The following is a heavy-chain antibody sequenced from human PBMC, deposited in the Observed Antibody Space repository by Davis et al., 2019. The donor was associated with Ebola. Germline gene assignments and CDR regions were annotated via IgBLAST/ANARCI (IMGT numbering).Heavy chain of an antibody. D-gene: IGHD3-10*01. V-gene: IGHV1-2*02. Sequence: ASVKVSCKASVYTFIGYYMHWVRQAPGQGLEWMGWMNHNTGYTTYAQQFQGRVTMTSDTPSSTAYIELSSLKSDDTAVYYCARVGDHGPGSYYKYGMDVWGQGTTVIVSS. CDR1: VYTFIGYY. CDR3: ARVGDHGPGSYYKYGMDV. CDR2: MNHNTGYT. J-gene: IGHJ6*02.